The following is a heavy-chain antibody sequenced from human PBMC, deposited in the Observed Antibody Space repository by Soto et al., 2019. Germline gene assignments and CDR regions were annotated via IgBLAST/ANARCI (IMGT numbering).Heavy chain of an antibody. Sequence: QVQLVQSGAEVKKPGSSVKVSCKASGDTFSSYAISWVRQAPGQGLEWMGGIIPIFGTANYAQKFQGRVTITADDSTRTAYMELSSLRSEDTAVYYCARDGSGYRSRASPMDVWGQGTTVTVSS. V-gene: IGHV1-69*01. CDR1: GDTFSSYA. CDR2: IIPIFGTA. CDR3: ARDGSGYRSRASPMDV. D-gene: IGHD3-22*01. J-gene: IGHJ6*02.